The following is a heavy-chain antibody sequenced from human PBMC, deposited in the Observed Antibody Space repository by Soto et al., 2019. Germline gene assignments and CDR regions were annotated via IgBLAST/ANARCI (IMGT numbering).Heavy chain of an antibody. D-gene: IGHD3-22*01. CDR3: ASSNTYYYDSSGYRPFDY. J-gene: IGHJ4*02. Sequence: ASLKVSCKASGYTFTSYAMHWVRQAPGQRLEWMGWINAGNGNTKYSQKFQGRVTITRDTSASTAYMGLSSLRSEDTAVYYCASSNTYYYDSSGYRPFDYWGQGTLVTVSS. CDR1: GYTFTSYA. CDR2: INAGNGNT. V-gene: IGHV1-3*01.